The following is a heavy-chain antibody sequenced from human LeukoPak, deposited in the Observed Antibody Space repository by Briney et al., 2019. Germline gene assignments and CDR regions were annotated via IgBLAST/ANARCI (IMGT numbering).Heavy chain of an antibody. J-gene: IGHJ4*02. CDR1: GFTFSSYA. V-gene: IGHV3-23*01. CDR2: ISGSGGSK. Sequence: GGSLRLSCEASGFTFSSYAMSWVGQAQGKGLGWVSAISGSGGSKYYAASVKGRFTISRDNSKNTLYLQMNSLRAEDTAVYYCAKDRGPFDVVVTSIDYWGQGTLVTVSS. D-gene: IGHD2-21*02. CDR3: AKDRGPFDVVVTSIDY.